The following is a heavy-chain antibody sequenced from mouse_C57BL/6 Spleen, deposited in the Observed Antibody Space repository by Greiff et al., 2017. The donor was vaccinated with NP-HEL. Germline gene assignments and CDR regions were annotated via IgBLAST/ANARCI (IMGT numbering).Heavy chain of an antibody. D-gene: IGHD1-1*01. CDR1: GYTFTSYW. V-gene: IGHV1-69*01. CDR3: ARGGSSYEGDYFDY. Sequence: VKLQQPGAELVMPGASVKLSCKASGYTFTSYWMHWVKQRPGQGLEWIGEIDPSDSYTNYNQKFKGKSTLTVDKSSSTAYMQLSSLTSEDSAVYYCARGGSSYEGDYFDYWGQGTTLTVSS. J-gene: IGHJ2*01. CDR2: IDPSDSYT.